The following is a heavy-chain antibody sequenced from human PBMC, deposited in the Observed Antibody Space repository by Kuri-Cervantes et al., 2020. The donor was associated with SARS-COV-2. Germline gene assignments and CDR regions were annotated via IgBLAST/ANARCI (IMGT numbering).Heavy chain of an antibody. CDR2: ISYDGSNK. D-gene: IGHD3-22*01. CDR1: GFTFSSYA. V-gene: IGHV3-30-3*01. Sequence: GESLKISCAASGFTFSSYAMHWVRQAPGKGLEWVAVISYDGSNKYYADSVKGRFTISRDNSKNTLYLQMNSLRAEDTAVYYCARGHDSSGYHIWGQGTMVTVSS. CDR3: ARGHDSSGYHI. J-gene: IGHJ3*02.